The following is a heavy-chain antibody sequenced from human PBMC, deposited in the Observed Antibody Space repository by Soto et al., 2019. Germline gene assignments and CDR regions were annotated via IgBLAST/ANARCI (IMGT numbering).Heavy chain of an antibody. CDR2: ILPFFGTA. CDR3: ARGHEFGGNSDAFHV. V-gene: IGHV1-69*15. CDR1: GGSFRRES. J-gene: IGHJ3*01. Sequence: QVQLVQSGAEVKKPGSSVKVSCQASGGSFRRESINWVRQAPGQGPEWMGNILPFFGTADYAQKFQGRLTLTADVATTTVYMELSSLRFEDTAVYYCARGHEFGGNSDAFHVWGQGTMVIVSS. D-gene: IGHD2-15*01.